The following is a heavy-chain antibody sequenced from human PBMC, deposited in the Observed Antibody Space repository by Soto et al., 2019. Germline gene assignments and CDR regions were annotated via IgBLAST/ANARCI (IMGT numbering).Heavy chain of an antibody. D-gene: IGHD2-2*02. J-gene: IGHJ4*02. V-gene: IGHV1-3*01. Sequence: ASVKVSCKASGYTFTSYAMHWVRQAPGQRLEWMGWINAGNGNTKYSQKFQGRVPITRDTSASTAYMELSSLRSEDTAVYYCAKSATVPAAIAYWGQGTLVTVSS. CDR1: GYTFTSYA. CDR3: AKSATVPAAIAY. CDR2: INAGNGNT.